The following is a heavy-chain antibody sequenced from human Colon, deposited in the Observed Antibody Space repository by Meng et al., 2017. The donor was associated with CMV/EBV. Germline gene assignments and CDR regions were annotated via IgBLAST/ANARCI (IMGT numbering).Heavy chain of an antibody. Sequence: LRLSCTVSGDSIGSGDYYWSWIRQSPGKGLEWIGYIYDSGSTFYSPTLRSRVVVSVDKSTNQFFLRLTSVTAADTAVYYCARQQGSGSYVDSFDNWGQGILVTVSS. CDR1: GDSIGSGDYY. J-gene: IGHJ4*02. CDR2: IYDSGST. CDR3: ARQQGSGSYVDSFDN. D-gene: IGHD3-10*01. V-gene: IGHV4-30-4*01.